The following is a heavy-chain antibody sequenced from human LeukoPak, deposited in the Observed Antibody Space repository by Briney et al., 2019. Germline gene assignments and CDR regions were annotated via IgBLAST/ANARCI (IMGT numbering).Heavy chain of an antibody. V-gene: IGHV3-7*01. CDR3: ARCGYSSGYGWGGDYFHYYMDV. CDR1: GFTFSSYW. J-gene: IGHJ6*03. CDR2: IKQDGSEK. D-gene: IGHD5-18*01. Sequence: GGSLRLSCISSGFTFSSYWMTWVRQAPGKGLEWVANIKQDGSEKYYVDSVKGRFTISRDNAKNSLYLQMNSLRPEDTAVFYCARCGYSSGYGWGGDYFHYYMDVWGKGTTVTVSS.